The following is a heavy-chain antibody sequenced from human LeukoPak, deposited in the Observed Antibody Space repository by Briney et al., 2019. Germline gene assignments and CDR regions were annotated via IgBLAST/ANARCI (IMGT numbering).Heavy chain of an antibody. J-gene: IGHJ4*02. CDR3: ARVRAYGDDY. CDR2: INHSGST. D-gene: IGHD4-17*01. CDR1: GGSFSGYY. Sequence: PSETRSLTCAVYGGSFSGYYWSWIRQPPGNGLEWIGEINHSGSTNYNPSLKSRVTISVDTSKNQFSLKLSSVTAADTAVYYCARVRAYGDDYWGQGTLVTVSS. V-gene: IGHV4-34*01.